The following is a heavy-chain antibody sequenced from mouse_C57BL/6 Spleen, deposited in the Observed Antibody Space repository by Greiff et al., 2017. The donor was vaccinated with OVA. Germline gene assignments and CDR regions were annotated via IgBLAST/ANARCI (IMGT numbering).Heavy chain of an antibody. J-gene: IGHJ2*01. V-gene: IGHV1-59*01. CDR2: IDPSDSYT. Sequence: VQLQQPGAELVRPGTSVKLSCKASGYTFTSYWMHWVKQRPGQGLEWIGVIDPSDSYTNYNQKFKGKATLTVDTSSSTAYMQLSSLTSEDSAVYYCAREGPTVVALDYWGQGTTLTVSS. CDR3: AREGPTVVALDY. D-gene: IGHD1-1*01. CDR1: GYTFTSYW.